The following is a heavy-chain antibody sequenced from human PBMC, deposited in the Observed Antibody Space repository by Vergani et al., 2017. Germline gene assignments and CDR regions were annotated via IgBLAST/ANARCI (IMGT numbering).Heavy chain of an antibody. CDR3: ASLGGWPPPDAFDI. CDR1: GYTFTGYY. D-gene: IGHD1-26*01. J-gene: IGHJ3*02. Sequence: QVQLVQSGAEVKKPGASVKVSCKASGYTFTGYYMHWVRQAPGQGLEWMGRINPNSGGTNDAQKFQGRVTMTRATSISTAYMELSRLRSEDTAVYYCASLGGWPPPDAFDIWGQGTMVAVSS. V-gene: IGHV1-2*06. CDR2: INPNSGGT.